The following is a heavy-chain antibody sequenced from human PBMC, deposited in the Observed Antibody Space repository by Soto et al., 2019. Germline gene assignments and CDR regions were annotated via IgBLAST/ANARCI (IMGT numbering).Heavy chain of an antibody. D-gene: IGHD1-26*01. CDR1: GGTFSSYA. J-gene: IGHJ6*02. Sequence: GPPVKVSCKASGGTFSSYAISWVRQAPGQGLEWMGGIIPIFGTADYAQKFQGRVTITADESTSTAYMELSSLRSEDTAVYYCASHSGSSPEGRYYYGMDVWGQGTTVTVSS. CDR2: IIPIFGTA. V-gene: IGHV1-69*13. CDR3: ASHSGSSPEGRYYYGMDV.